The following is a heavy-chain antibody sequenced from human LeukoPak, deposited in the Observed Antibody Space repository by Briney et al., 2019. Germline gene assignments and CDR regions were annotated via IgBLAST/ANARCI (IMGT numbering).Heavy chain of an antibody. CDR1: GYSFTSYW. V-gene: IGHV5-51*01. J-gene: IGHJ4*02. CDR2: IYPADSDT. D-gene: IGHD2-15*01. Sequence: GESLKISCKGSGYSFTSYWIAWVRQMPGKGLEWMGIIYPADSDTRYSPSFQGQVTISADQSISTAYLQWSSLKASDTAMYYCARPAGYCSGGSCYPGYWGQGTLVTVSS. CDR3: ARPAGYCSGGSCYPGY.